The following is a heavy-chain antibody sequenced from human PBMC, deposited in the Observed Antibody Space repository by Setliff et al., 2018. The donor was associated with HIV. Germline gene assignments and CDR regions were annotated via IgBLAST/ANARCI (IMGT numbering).Heavy chain of an antibody. CDR2: IYYSGST. D-gene: IGHD6-19*01. CDR3: ARGEGAVAGKIDY. CDR1: GGSISSSSYY. Sequence: SETLSLTCTVSGGSISSSSYYWGWIRQPPGKGLEWIGSIYYSGSTYYNPSLKSRVTISVDTSKNQFSLKLSSVTAADTAVYYCARGEGAVAGKIDYWGRGTLVTVSS. J-gene: IGHJ4*02. V-gene: IGHV4-39*07.